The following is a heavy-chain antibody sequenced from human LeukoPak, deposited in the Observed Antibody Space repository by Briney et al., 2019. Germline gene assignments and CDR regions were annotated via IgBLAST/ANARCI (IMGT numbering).Heavy chain of an antibody. Sequence: SVKVSCKASGYTFTGYYMHWVRQAPGQGLEWMGWINPNSGGTYYAQKFRGRGTMTSDTSISTAYMELSRLRSDDTAVYYCARVAVRIAAAGTFGYWGQGTLVTVSS. CDR1: GYTFTGYY. CDR2: INPNSGGT. CDR3: ARVAVRIAAAGTFGY. J-gene: IGHJ4*02. D-gene: IGHD6-13*01. V-gene: IGHV1-2*02.